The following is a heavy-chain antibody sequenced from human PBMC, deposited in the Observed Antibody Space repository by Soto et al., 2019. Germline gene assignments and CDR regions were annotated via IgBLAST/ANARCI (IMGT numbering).Heavy chain of an antibody. V-gene: IGHV3-23*01. CDR1: GFTFSSYA. J-gene: IGHJ4*02. D-gene: IGHD2-2*01. Sequence: EVQLLESGGGLVQPGGSLRLSCAASGFTFSSYAMSWVRQAPGKGLEWVSAISGSGGSTYYADSVKGRFTISRDNSKNTXXLQMNSLRDEDTAVYYCAKGRTFCSSTSCSPGFDYWGQGTLVTVSS. CDR2: ISGSGGST. CDR3: AKGRTFCSSTSCSPGFDY.